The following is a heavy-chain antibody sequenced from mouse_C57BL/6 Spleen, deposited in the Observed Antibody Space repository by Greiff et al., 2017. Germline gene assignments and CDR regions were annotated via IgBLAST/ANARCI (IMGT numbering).Heavy chain of an antibody. V-gene: IGHV1-54*01. J-gene: IGHJ3*01. CDR3: ARTDYDYGCFAY. CDR2: INPGSGGT. CDR1: GYAFTNYL. D-gene: IGHD2-4*01. Sequence: VQLQQSGAELVRPGTSVKVSCKASGYAFTNYLIEWVKQRPGQGLEWIGVINPGSGGTNYNEKFKGKATLTADKSSSTAYMQLSSLTSEDSAVYFCARTDYDYGCFAYWGQGTLVTVSA.